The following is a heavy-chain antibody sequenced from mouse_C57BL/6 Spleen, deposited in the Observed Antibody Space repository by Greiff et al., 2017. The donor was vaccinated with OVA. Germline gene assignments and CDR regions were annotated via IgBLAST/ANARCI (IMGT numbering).Heavy chain of an antibody. V-gene: IGHV1-9*01. J-gene: IGHJ4*01. Sequence: VQLQESGAELMKPGASVKLSCKATGYTFTGYWIEWVKQRPGHGLEWIGEILPGSGSTNYKEKFKGKATFTADKSSNTAYMHLSSLTTEDSAIYYCARRGDSSGPGAMDYWGRGTSVTVSS. CDR2: ILPGSGST. CDR3: ARRGDSSGPGAMDY. D-gene: IGHD3-2*02. CDR1: GYTFTGYW.